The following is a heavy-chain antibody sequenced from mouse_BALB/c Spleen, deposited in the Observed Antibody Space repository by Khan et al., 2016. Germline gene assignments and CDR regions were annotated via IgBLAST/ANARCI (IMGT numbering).Heavy chain of an antibody. CDR3: ARYYSPIYWYFDV. CDR2: ISYSGST. D-gene: IGHD2-12*01. J-gene: IGHJ1*01. V-gene: IGHV3-8*02. Sequence: EVQLQESGPSLVKPSQTLSLTCSVTGDSITSGYWNWIRKFPGNKLEYMGYISYSGSTYYNPSLKSRISITRDTSKNQYYLQLNSVTTEDTATYYCARYYSPIYWYFDVWGAGTTVTVSS. CDR1: GDSITSGY.